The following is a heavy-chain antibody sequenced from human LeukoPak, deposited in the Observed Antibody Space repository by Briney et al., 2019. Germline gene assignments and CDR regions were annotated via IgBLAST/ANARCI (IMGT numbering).Heavy chain of an antibody. V-gene: IGHV3-13*01. CDR2: IGTAGDT. CDR1: GFTFSSYD. D-gene: IGHD6-19*01. J-gene: IGHJ4*02. Sequence: GGSLRLSCAASGFTFSSYDMHWVRQVTGKGLEWVSAIGTAGDTYYPGSVKGRFTISRENAKNSLYLQMNSLRAEDTAVYYCARRGYNSGSYIGEDFWGQGTLVTVSS. CDR3: ARRGYNSGSYIGEDF.